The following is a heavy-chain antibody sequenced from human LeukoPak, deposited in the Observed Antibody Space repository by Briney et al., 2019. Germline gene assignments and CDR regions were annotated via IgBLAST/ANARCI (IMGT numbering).Heavy chain of an antibody. V-gene: IGHV4-39*07. D-gene: IGHD3-3*01. CDR2: IYYSGST. Sequence: SQTLSLTCTVSGGSISSSSYYWGWIRQPPGKGLEWIGRIYYSGSTYYNPSLKSRVTISVDTSKSQFSLKLSSVTAADTAVYYCARDRSYNDFWSGYHLTEYYFDYWGQGTLVTVSS. CDR3: ARDRSYNDFWSGYHLTEYYFDY. J-gene: IGHJ4*02. CDR1: GGSISSSSYY.